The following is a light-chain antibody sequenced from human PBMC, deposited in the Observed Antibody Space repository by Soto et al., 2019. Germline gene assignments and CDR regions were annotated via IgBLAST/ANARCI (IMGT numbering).Light chain of an antibody. V-gene: IGKV3-20*01. Sequence: EILLTQSPGTLSLSPGERATLSCRASQSVSSSYLAWYQQKTGQAPRLLIYGASSRATGIPDRFSGSGFGTDLTLTISRLEPEDFAVYYCQQYGSSPRTFGQGTKVDIK. CDR2: GAS. J-gene: IGKJ1*01. CDR3: QQYGSSPRT. CDR1: QSVSSSY.